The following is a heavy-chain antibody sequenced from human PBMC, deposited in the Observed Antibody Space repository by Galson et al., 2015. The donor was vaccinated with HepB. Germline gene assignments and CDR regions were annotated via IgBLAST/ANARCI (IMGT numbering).Heavy chain of an antibody. V-gene: IGHV6-1*01. CDR3: ARSWYSDQPEPHEEKYYDFWSGYYVAEAFDI. Sequence: CAISGDSVSSNSAAWNWIRQSPSRGLEWPGRTYYRSKWYNDYAVSVKSRITINPDTSKNQFSLQLNSVTPEDTAVYYCARSWYSDQPEPHEEKYYDFWSGYYVAEAFDIWGQGTMVTVSS. CDR2: TYYRSKWYN. D-gene: IGHD3-3*01. J-gene: IGHJ3*02. CDR1: GDSVSSNSAA.